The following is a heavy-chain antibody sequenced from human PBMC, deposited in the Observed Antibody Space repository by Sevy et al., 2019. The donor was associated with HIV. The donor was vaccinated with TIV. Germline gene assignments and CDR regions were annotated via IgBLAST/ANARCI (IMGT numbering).Heavy chain of an antibody. D-gene: IGHD6-13*01. CDR3: AREGYVAAAGTPLSDY. J-gene: IGHJ4*02. Sequence: ASVKVSCKASGYTFTGYYMHWVRQAPGQGLEWMGWINPNSGGTNYAQKFQGRVTMTRDTSISTAYMERSRLRSDDTAVYYCAREGYVAAAGTPLSDYWGQGTLVTVSS. CDR2: INPNSGGT. CDR1: GYTFTGYY. V-gene: IGHV1-2*02.